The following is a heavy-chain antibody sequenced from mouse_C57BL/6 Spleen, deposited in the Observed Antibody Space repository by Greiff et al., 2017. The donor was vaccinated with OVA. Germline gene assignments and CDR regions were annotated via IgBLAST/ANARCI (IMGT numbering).Heavy chain of an antibody. CDR1: GYTFTSYG. V-gene: IGHV1-81*01. D-gene: IGHD1-1*01. CDR3: ARSGYYGSSYEYFDV. J-gene: IGHJ1*03. Sequence: QVQLQQSGAELARPGASVKLSCKASGYTFTSYGISWVKQRTGQGLEWIGEIYPRSGNTYYNEKFKGKATLTADKSSSTAYMELRSLTSEDSAVYFWARSGYYGSSYEYFDVWGTGTTVTVSS. CDR2: IYPRSGNT.